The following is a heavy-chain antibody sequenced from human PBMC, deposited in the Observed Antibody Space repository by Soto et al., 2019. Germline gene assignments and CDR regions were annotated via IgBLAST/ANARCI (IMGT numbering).Heavy chain of an antibody. CDR3: ARDVRITLTRGGYYYYAMDV. V-gene: IGHV4-59*01. CDR2: IYYTGTT. Sequence: PSETLSLTCTVSGGSISNYYWGWIRQPPGKGLEWIGYIYYTGTTYYSPSLQSRVTISVDTSKNQFSLKLTSVTAADTAVYYCARDVRITLTRGGYYYYAMDVWGQGTAVTVSS. J-gene: IGHJ6*02. CDR1: GGSISNYY. D-gene: IGHD4-17*01.